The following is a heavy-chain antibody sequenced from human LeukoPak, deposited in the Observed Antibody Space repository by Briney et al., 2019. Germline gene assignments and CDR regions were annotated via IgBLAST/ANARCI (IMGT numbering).Heavy chain of an antibody. Sequence: SEALSLTCTVSGGSISSYYWSWIRQPPGKGLEWIGYIYYSVSTNYNPSLKSRVTISVDTSKNQFSLKLSSVTAADTAVYYCARGYYYDSSGYLFQHWGQGTLVTVSS. CDR2: IYYSVST. V-gene: IGHV4-59*08. J-gene: IGHJ1*01. CDR3: ARGYYYDSSGYLFQH. D-gene: IGHD3-22*01. CDR1: GGSISSYY.